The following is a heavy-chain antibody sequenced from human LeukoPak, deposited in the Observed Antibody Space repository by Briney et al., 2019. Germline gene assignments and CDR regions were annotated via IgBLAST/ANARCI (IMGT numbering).Heavy chain of an antibody. CDR1: GFTFSSYS. Sequence: GGSLRLSCAASGFTFSSYSMNWVRQAPGKGLEWVSAISSTGGTAYYADSVKGRFTISRDNAKNSLYLQMNGLRAEDTAAYYCARGATDTTRWFDPWGQGTLVTVSS. V-gene: IGHV3-21*01. J-gene: IGHJ5*02. D-gene: IGHD1-7*01. CDR2: ISSTGGTA. CDR3: ARGATDTTRWFDP.